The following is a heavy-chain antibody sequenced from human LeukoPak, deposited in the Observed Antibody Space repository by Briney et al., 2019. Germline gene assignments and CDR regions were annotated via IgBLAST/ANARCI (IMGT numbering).Heavy chain of an antibody. CDR3: ARDPCSSFSCPLRY. CDR1: GGSLSGHY. D-gene: IGHD6-6*01. Sequence: SETLSLTCAVSGGSLSGHYCNWIRQPPGKGLEWIGDINHSGTTNYDPSLRGRVAISADTSNNHCSLRLTSVTAADTAVYYCARDPCSSFSCPLRYWGQGTQVTVSS. J-gene: IGHJ4*02. V-gene: IGHV4-34*01. CDR2: INHSGTT.